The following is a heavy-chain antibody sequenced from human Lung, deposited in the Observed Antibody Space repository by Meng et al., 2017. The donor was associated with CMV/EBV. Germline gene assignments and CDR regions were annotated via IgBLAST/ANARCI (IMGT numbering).Heavy chain of an antibody. CDR1: VFSFSTYA. CDR3: ARGSKIYFGSEWYGPFGRHFYGLGV. CDR2: ISFDGTNK. V-gene: IGHV3-30*01. D-gene: IGHD3-3*01. J-gene: IGHJ6*02. Sequence: SCVASVFSFSTYAVHWVRQAPDKGLEWVAVISFDGTNKYYGDSVKGRFTVSRDNSQNTLYLQMNSLRTEDTAMYYCARGSKIYFGSEWYGPFGRHFYGLGVWXQGTTVTVSS.